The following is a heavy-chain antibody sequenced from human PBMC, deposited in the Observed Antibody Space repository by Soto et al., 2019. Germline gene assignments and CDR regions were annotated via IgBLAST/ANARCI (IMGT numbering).Heavy chain of an antibody. Sequence: GGSLRLSCAASGFTFSSYEMNWVRQAPGKGLEWVSYISSSGSTIYYADSVKGRFTISRDNAKNSLYLQMNSLRAEDTAVYYCARAGRFLEWLFYFDYWGQGTLVTVS. V-gene: IGHV3-48*03. CDR3: ARAGRFLEWLFYFDY. D-gene: IGHD3-3*01. J-gene: IGHJ4*02. CDR2: ISSSGSTI. CDR1: GFTFSSYE.